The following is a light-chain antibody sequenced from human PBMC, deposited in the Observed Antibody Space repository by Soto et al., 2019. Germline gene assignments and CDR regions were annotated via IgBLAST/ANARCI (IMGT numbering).Light chain of an antibody. CDR2: GAS. V-gene: IGKV3-20*01. CDR3: QQYAGSPRT. Sequence: EIVLTQSPGTLSLSPGERATLSCRASQSVSSSYLAWYQQKPGQAPRLLIYGASSRATGIPDRFSGSGSGKEFTLPISRLEPEDFAVYYCQQYAGSPRTFGQGTKVEIK. CDR1: QSVSSSY. J-gene: IGKJ1*01.